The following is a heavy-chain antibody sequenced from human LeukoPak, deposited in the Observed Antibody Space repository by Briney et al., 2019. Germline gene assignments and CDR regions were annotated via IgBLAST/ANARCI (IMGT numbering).Heavy chain of an antibody. J-gene: IGHJ4*02. D-gene: IGHD6-13*01. CDR3: AKTSFISSCLDY. Sequence: GGSLGRYCAASGFTFSSYAMSWVRQAPGKGLEWVSAISGSGGSTYYADSVKGRFTISRDNSKNTLYLQMNSLRAEDTAVYYCAKTSFISSCLDYWGQGTLVTVSS. CDR2: ISGSGGST. V-gene: IGHV3-23*01. CDR1: GFTFSSYA.